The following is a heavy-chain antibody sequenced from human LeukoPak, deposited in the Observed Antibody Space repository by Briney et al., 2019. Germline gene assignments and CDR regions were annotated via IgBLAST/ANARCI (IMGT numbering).Heavy chain of an antibody. Sequence: GGSLRLSCAASGFTFSSYSMNWVRQAPGKGLEWVSSISSSSSYIYYADSVKGRFTISRDNAKNSLYLQMNSLRAEDTAVYYCARGGYYYDSSGYYDLPFDYWGQGTLVTVSS. D-gene: IGHD3-22*01. CDR2: ISSSSSYI. CDR1: GFTFSSYS. J-gene: IGHJ4*02. V-gene: IGHV3-21*01. CDR3: ARGGYYYDSSGYYDLPFDY.